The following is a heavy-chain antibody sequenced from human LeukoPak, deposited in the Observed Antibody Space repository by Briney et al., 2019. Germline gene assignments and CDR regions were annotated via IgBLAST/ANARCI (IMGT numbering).Heavy chain of an antibody. CDR2: ISGSSGST. CDR1: GFTFRSYA. D-gene: IGHD6-13*01. Sequence: GGSLRLSCAASGFTFRSYAMSWVRQAPGKGLEWVSAISGSSGSTYYADSVKGRFTISRDNSKNTLYLQMNSLRAEDTALYYCAKSKGSSWWAYFDYWGQGTLVTVSS. CDR3: AKSKGSSWWAYFDY. J-gene: IGHJ4*02. V-gene: IGHV3-23*01.